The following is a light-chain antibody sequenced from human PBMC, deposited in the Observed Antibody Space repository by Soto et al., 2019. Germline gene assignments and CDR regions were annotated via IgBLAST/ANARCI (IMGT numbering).Light chain of an antibody. CDR2: GAS. Sequence: EIVMTHSPATLSVSPLEIATLSFRASQSVSSNLAWYQQKPGQAPRLLIYGASTRATGIPARFSGSGSGTEFTLTISNLEPQDSAVYYCQESMAGFGQGTRLEIK. CDR3: QESMAG. CDR1: QSVSSN. J-gene: IGKJ5*01. V-gene: IGKV3-15*01.